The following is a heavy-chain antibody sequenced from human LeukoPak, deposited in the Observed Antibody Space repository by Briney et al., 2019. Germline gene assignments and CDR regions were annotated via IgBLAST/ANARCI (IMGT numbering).Heavy chain of an antibody. V-gene: IGHV4-31*03. Sequence: PSQTLSLTCTVSGGSISSGGYSWSWIRQHPGKGLEWIGYIYYSGSTYYNPSLKSRVTISVDTSKNQFSLKLSSVTAADTAVYYCARSVYDYVWGSYRYRHFDYWGQGTLVTVSS. CDR2: IYYSGST. J-gene: IGHJ4*02. CDR1: GGSISSGGYS. CDR3: ARSVYDYVWGSYRYRHFDY. D-gene: IGHD3-16*02.